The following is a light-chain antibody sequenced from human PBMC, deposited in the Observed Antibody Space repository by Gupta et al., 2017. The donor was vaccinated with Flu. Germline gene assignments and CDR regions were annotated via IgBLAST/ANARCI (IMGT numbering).Light chain of an antibody. J-gene: IGKJ4*01. V-gene: IGKV3-15*01. CDR2: GAS. CDR1: QSVSSN. Sequence: PRERATLSCRASQSVSSNLAWYQQKPGQAPRLLIYGASTRATGIPARFSGSGSGTEFTLTISSLQAEEFAVYYCQQYNNWFTFGGGTKVEIK. CDR3: QQYNNWFT.